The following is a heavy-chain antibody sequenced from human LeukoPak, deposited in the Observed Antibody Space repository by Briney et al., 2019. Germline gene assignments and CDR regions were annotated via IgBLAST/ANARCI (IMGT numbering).Heavy chain of an antibody. CDR1: GFTFSSYA. J-gene: IGHJ4*02. CDR2: ISGSGGST. D-gene: IGHD2-2*02. V-gene: IGHV3-23*01. CDR3: AKGVDQLLYLRAYYLDY. Sequence: PGGSLRLSCAASGFTFSSYAMSWVRQAPGKGLEWVSAISGSGGSTYYADSVKGRFTISRDNSKNTLYLQMNSLRAEDTAVYYCAKGVDQLLYLRAYYLDYWGQGTLVTVSS.